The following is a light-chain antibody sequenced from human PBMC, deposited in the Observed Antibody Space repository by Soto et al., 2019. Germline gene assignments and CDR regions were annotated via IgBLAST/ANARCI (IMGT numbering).Light chain of an antibody. Sequence: QSALTQPASVSGSPGQSITISCTGASSDIGGYNYVSWYQQHPGNAPKLMIYDVTNWPSGVSYRFSGSKSGNTASLTISGLQPEDEADYYCSSYTSSSTLVFGGGTKLTVL. CDR1: SSDIGGYNY. V-gene: IGLV2-14*01. CDR2: DVT. J-gene: IGLJ2*01. CDR3: SSYTSSSTLV.